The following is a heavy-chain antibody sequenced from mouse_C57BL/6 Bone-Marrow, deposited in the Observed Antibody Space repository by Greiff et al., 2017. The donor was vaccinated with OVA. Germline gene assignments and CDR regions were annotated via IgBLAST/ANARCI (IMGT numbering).Heavy chain of an antibody. Sequence: QVHVKQPGAELVKPGASVKVSCKASGYTFTSYWMHWVKQRPGQGLEWIGRIHPSDSDTNYNQKFKGKATLTVDKSSSTAYMQLSSLTSEDSAVYYCAINYDGYYGVFAYWGQGTLVTVSA. V-gene: IGHV1-74*01. D-gene: IGHD2-3*01. J-gene: IGHJ3*01. CDR2: IHPSDSDT. CDR3: AINYDGYYGVFAY. CDR1: GYTFTSYW.